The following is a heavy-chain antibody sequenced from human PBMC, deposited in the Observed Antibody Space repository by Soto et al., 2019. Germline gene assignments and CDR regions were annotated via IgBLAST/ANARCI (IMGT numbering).Heavy chain of an antibody. CDR3: CKDEYSYGHDAFDI. CDR2: ISGGGDNT. Sequence: EVQLLESGGDLVQPGGSLRLSCVGSGFTFSSYAMSWVRQAPGKGLEWVSSISGGGDNTYYADSVKGRFTISRDDSKNTVHLQMKSLRAEDTAVYYCCKDEYSYGHDAFDIWGQGTMVTVSS. J-gene: IGHJ3*02. D-gene: IGHD3-10*01. V-gene: IGHV3-23*01. CDR1: GFTFSSYA.